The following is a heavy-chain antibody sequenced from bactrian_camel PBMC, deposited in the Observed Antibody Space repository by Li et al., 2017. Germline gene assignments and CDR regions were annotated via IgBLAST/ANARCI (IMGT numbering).Heavy chain of an antibody. J-gene: IGHJ6*01. D-gene: IGHD5*01. CDR2: INKGVA. CDR1: GYVNDNYC. CDR3: ATRDYGLGVFGY. Sequence: HVQLVESGGGSVQAGGSLRLSCATAGYVNDNYCMDLYRQPTGKQREWVSTINKGVATYADSVKGRFTISQDDAKNTLYLQMNSLKTEDTAVYYCATRDYGLGVFGYWGQGTQVTVS. V-gene: IGHV3S1*01.